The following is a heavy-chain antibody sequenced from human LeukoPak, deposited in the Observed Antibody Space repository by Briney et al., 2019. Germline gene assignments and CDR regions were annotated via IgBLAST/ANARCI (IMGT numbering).Heavy chain of an antibody. J-gene: IGHJ4*02. CDR2: INSDGITT. D-gene: IGHD1-26*01. CDR1: GFTFSSYW. Sequence: GGSLRLSCAASGFTFSSYWMRWVRQAPGKGLVCVSRINSDGITTSYADSVKGRFTISRDNTKNTLYLQMNSLRAEDTAVYYCARIGASVGAIDYWGQGTLVTVSS. CDR3: ARIGASVGAIDY. V-gene: IGHV3-74*01.